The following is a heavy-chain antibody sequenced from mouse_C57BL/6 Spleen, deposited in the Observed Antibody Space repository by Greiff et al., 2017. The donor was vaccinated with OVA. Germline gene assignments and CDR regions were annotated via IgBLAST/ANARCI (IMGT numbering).Heavy chain of an antibody. CDR1: GFTFSSYG. CDR2: ISSGGSYT. CDR3: ARHATMVNWFAD. D-gene: IGHD2-2*01. J-gene: IGHJ3*01. Sequence: EVQLQQSGGDLVKPGGSLKLSCAASGFTFSSYGMSWVSQTPDKRLEWVATISSGGSYTYYPDSVKGRFTFSRDNAKNTLYLQMSSLKSEDTAMDYCARHATMVNWFADWGQGTLVTVSA. V-gene: IGHV5-6*01.